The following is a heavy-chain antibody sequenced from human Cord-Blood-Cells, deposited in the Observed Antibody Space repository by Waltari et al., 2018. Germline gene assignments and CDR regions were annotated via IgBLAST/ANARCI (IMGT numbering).Heavy chain of an antibody. J-gene: IGHJ4*02. D-gene: IGHD3-3*01. Sequence: QLQLQESGPGLVQPSETLSITCTVPGGSISSSSYCLGGIRQPPGKGLEWIGSIYYSGSTYYRPSLKRRVTISVDTSKNQFSLKLSSVTAADTAVYYCARGNVLRFLEWLLPLDYWGQGTLVTVSS. CDR3: ARGNVLRFLEWLLPLDY. CDR1: GGSISSSSYC. V-gene: IGHV4-39*01. CDR2: IYYSGST.